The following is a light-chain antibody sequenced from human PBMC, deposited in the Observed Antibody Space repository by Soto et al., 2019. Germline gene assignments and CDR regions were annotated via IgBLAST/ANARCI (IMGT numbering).Light chain of an antibody. Sequence: QSALTQPASVSGSPGQSITISCTGTSSDVGGYNYVSWYQQLPGNAPKLMIYEVSNRPSGVSDRFSGSKSGTSASLAITGLQAEDEADYYCQSYDSSVSGRRVFGGGTKLTVL. CDR1: SSDVGGYNY. V-gene: IGLV2-14*01. J-gene: IGLJ2*01. CDR3: QSYDSSVSGRRV. CDR2: EVS.